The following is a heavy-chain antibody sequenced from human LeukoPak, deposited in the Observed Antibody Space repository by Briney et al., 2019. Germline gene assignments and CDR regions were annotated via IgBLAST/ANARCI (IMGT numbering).Heavy chain of an antibody. D-gene: IGHD2-15*01. CDR3: ARGWRGCSGGSCYHDAFDI. J-gene: IGHJ3*02. CDR1: GYTFTSYY. CDR2: INPSGGST. Sequence: ASVKVSCKASGYTFTSYYTHWVRQAPGQGLEWMGIINPSGGSTSYAQKFQGRVTMTRDTSTSTVYMELSSLRSEDTAVYYCARGWRGCSGGSCYHDAFDIWGQGTMVTVSS. V-gene: IGHV1-46*01.